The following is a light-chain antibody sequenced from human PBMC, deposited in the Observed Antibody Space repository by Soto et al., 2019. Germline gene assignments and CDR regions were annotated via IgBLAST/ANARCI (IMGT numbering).Light chain of an antibody. CDR2: GAS. CDR1: QSVSSN. Sequence: EIVMTQSPATLSVSPGERATLSCRASQSVSSNLAWYQQKPGQAPRLLIYGASTRATGIPARFSGSGSGTEFTLTISSLQSEDFAVYYCQQYNNWPPSITFGQGTRWR. J-gene: IGKJ5*01. V-gene: IGKV3-15*01. CDR3: QQYNNWPPSIT.